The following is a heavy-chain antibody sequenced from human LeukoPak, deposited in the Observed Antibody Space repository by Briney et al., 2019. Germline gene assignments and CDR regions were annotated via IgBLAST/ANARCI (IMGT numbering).Heavy chain of an antibody. J-gene: IGHJ4*02. CDR3: ARHSTSLLGPFDY. D-gene: IGHD2-2*01. V-gene: IGHV4-59*08. CDR2: IYYSGST. Sequence: SETLSLTCTVSGGSISSYYRSWIRQPPGKGLEWIGYIYYSGSTNYNPSLKSRVTISVDTSKNQFSLKLSSVTAADTAVYYCARHSTSLLGPFDYWGQGTLVTVSS. CDR1: GGSISSYY.